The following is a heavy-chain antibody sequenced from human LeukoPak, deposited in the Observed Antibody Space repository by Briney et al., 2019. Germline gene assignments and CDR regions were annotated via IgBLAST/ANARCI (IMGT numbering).Heavy chain of an antibody. D-gene: IGHD2-15*01. Sequence: ASVKVSCKASGYTFTGYYMHWVRQAPGQGLEWMGWINPNSGGTNYAQKFQGRVTMTRDTSINTAYMELSRLRSDDTAVYYCARYPTRYCSGGSCRTNYFDYWGQGTLVTVSS. CDR1: GYTFTGYY. V-gene: IGHV1-2*02. J-gene: IGHJ4*02. CDR3: ARYPTRYCSGGSCRTNYFDY. CDR2: INPNSGGT.